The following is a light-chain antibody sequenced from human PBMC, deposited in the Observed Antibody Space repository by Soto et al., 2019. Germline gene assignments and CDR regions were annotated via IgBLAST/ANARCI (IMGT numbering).Light chain of an antibody. CDR1: SSDVGSYNR. CDR3: SFYRNSTTPVV. J-gene: IGLJ2*01. Sequence: QAVVTQPPSVSGSPGQSVTISCTGTSSDVGSYNRVSWYQQPPGTAPKVMIYEVRNRPSGVPDRFSGSKSGNTASLTISGLQAEDEADYYCSFYRNSTTPVVFGGGTKLTVL. V-gene: IGLV2-18*01. CDR2: EVR.